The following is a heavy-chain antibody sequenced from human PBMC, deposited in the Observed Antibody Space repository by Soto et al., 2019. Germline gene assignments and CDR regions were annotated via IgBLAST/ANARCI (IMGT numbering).Heavy chain of an antibody. V-gene: IGHV4-61*08. J-gene: IGHJ4*02. D-gene: IGHD6-19*01. CDR1: GGSISSGGYY. Sequence: SETLSLTCTVSGGSISSGGYYWSWIRQHPGKGLECIGYIYYTGNTNYNPSLKSRVTISVDTSKNQFSLKLTSVAAADAAVYFCARGGWYVDYWGQGILVTVSS. CDR2: IYYTGNT. CDR3: ARGGWYVDY.